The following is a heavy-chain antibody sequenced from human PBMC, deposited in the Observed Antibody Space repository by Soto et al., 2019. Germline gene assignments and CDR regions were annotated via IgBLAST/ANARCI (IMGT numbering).Heavy chain of an antibody. CDR3: ARGSTIFGVVKDGMDV. J-gene: IGHJ6*02. CDR2: IYHSGST. D-gene: IGHD3-3*01. V-gene: IGHV4-30-2*01. CDR1: GGSISSGGYS. Sequence: SETLSLTCAVSGGSISSGGYSWSWIRQPPGKGLEWIGYIYHSGSTYYNPSLKSRVTISVDRSKNQFSLKLSSVTAADTAVYYCARGSTIFGVVKDGMDVWGQGTTVTVSS.